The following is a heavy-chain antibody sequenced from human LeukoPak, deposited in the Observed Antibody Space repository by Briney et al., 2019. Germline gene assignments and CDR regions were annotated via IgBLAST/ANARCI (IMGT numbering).Heavy chain of an antibody. J-gene: IGHJ4*02. CDR2: INHGGST. Sequence: SQTLSLTCAVYAGSLSDYYWNWIRQPPGKWLECLGEINHGGSTYYTPSLKSRDTLSVETSKNQISMKMRSVTAADTTVYYCARHIWSAVSSEFAYWGQGTLVTVSS. CDR3: ARHIWSAVSSEFAY. V-gene: IGHV4-34*01. CDR1: AGSLSDYY. D-gene: IGHD5/OR15-5a*01.